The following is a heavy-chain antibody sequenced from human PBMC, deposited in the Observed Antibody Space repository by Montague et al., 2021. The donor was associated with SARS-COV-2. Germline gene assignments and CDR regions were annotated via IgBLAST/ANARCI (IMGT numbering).Heavy chain of an antibody. J-gene: IGHJ1*01. CDR1: GVSVTDYY. CDR2: VLYNKGT. CDR3: VRHPNYDGLNGPPDF. D-gene: IGHD3-9*01. V-gene: IGHV4-59*08. Sequence: SETLSLTCTVSGVSVTDYYWSWIRQPPGKGLEWVGDVLYNKGTNYNPSLKSRVAISVDTSKNQFSLRPTSVTAADTAFYYCVRHPNYDGLNGPPDFWGQGTLVTVSS.